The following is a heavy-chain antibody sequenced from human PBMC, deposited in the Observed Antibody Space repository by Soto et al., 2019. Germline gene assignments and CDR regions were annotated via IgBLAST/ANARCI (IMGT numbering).Heavy chain of an antibody. CDR2: IYYSGST. V-gene: IGHV4-30-4*01. CDR3: ARDVVDYYGSGSPDY. J-gene: IGHJ4*02. CDR1: GGSISGCY. D-gene: IGHD3-10*01. Sequence: TLSLTCTVSGGSISGCYYNWIRQPPGEGLEWIGYIYYSGSTYYNPSLKSRVTISVDTSKNQFSLKLSSVTAADTAVYYCARDVVDYYGSGSPDYWGQGTLVTVS.